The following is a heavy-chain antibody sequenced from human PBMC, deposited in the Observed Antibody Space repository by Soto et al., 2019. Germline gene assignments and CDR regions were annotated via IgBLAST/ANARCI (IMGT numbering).Heavy chain of an antibody. D-gene: IGHD4-4*01. CDR2: IYYSGST. Sequence: PSETLSLTCTVSGGSISSSSYYWGWIRQPPGKGLEWIGSIYYSGSTYYNPSLRSRVTISVDTSKNQFSLKLSSVTAADTAVYYCASLFDYSNYKTMVNLIDYWGQGTLVTVSS. V-gene: IGHV4-39*01. J-gene: IGHJ4*02. CDR3: ASLFDYSNYKTMVNLIDY. CDR1: GGSISSSSYY.